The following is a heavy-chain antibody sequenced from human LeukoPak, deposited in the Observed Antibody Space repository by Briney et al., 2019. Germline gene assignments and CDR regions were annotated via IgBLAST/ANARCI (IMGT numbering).Heavy chain of an antibody. CDR2: IYYSGGT. J-gene: IGHJ5*02. CDR1: GDSINNKTYY. V-gene: IGHV4-39*01. D-gene: IGHD3-22*01. Sequence: NPSETLSLTCIVSGDSINNKTYYWGWIRQPPGKGLEWIGNIYYSGGTYYNPSLKSRVTVSVDLSKNQFSLKLRSVTAADTAIYYCAAYYYNRNGSPWFDPWGQGTLVTVSS. CDR3: AAYYYNRNGSPWFDP.